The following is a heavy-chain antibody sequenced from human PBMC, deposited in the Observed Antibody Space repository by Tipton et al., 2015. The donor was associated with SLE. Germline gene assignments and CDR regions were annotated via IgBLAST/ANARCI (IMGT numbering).Heavy chain of an antibody. CDR3: ARVTPSYYYDSSGHPYGAFDI. CDR2: IYTSGST. V-gene: IGHV4-61*02. CDR1: GGSISSGTYY. D-gene: IGHD3-22*01. Sequence: TLSLTCTVSGGSISSGTYYWSWIQQPAGKGLEWIGRIYTSGSTNYNPSLKSRVTISADPSKNQCSLRLSSVTAADTAVYYCARVTPSYYYDSSGHPYGAFDIWGQGTMVTVSS. J-gene: IGHJ3*02.